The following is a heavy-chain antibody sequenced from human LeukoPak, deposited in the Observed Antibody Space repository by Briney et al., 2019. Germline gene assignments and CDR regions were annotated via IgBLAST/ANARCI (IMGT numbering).Heavy chain of an antibody. CDR2: ISYDGSNK. Sequence: GGSLRLSCAASGFTFSSYAMHWVRQAPGKGLEWVAVISYDGSNKYYADSVKGRFTISRDNSKNTLYLQMNSLRAEDTAVYYCARDLGLDYGDYGGAGLSHWGQGTLVTVSS. D-gene: IGHD4-17*01. CDR3: ARDLGLDYGDYGGAGLSH. CDR1: GFTFSSYA. V-gene: IGHV3-30*04. J-gene: IGHJ4*02.